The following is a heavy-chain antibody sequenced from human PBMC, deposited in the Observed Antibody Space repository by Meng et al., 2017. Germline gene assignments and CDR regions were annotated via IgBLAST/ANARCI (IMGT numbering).Heavy chain of an antibody. Sequence: QVQLQESGPRLVRPSQTLSLTCTVSGASLTSGIFWIWIRQPPGKGLEYIGYNSYNGPTYYNPSLKSRLTMSVDTAKNQFSLSLNSVTAADTAVYYCARVVGDCVGCYKGWFDPWGQGTLVTVSS. CDR1: GASLTSGIF. J-gene: IGHJ5*02. V-gene: IGHV4-30-4*01. CDR3: ARVVGDCVGCYKGWFDP. CDR2: NSYNGPT. D-gene: IGHD2-2*02.